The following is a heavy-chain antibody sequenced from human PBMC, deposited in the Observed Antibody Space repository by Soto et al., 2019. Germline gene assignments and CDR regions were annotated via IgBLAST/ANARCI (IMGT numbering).Heavy chain of an antibody. Sequence: PGGSLRLSCAASGFTFGNVAMAWVRQAPGKGLEWVSSISDNGGNTDYADSARGRFTLSRDNSKNTLYLQMNHLKAEDTAVYYCAKLYWNPRYFDSWGQGARVTVPS. CDR2: ISDNGGNT. V-gene: IGHV3-23*01. D-gene: IGHD1-1*01. CDR1: GFTFGNVA. J-gene: IGHJ4*02. CDR3: AKLYWNPRYFDS.